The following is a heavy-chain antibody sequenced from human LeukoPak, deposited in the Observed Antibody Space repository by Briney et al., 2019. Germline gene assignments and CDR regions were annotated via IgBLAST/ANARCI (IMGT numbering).Heavy chain of an antibody. J-gene: IGHJ4*02. V-gene: IGHV4-39*07. CDR3: ARGYWFYFDY. D-gene: IGHD2-8*02. Sequence: MSSETLSLTCTVSGGSISSSSYYWGWIRQPPGKGLEWIGSIYYSGSTYYNPSLKSRVTISVDTSKNQFSLKLSSVTAADTAVYYCARGYWFYFDYWGQGTLVTVSS. CDR1: GGSISSSSYY. CDR2: IYYSGST.